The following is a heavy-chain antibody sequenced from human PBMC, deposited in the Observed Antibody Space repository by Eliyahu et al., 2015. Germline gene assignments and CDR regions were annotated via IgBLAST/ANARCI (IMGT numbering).Heavy chain of an antibody. V-gene: IGHV3-48*01. CDR1: GXTFSSXX. D-gene: IGHD3-22*01. CDR3: AGETIVVGAFDI. Sequence: EVQLVESGGGLVQPGGSLRLSCAAXGXTFSSXXMNXVRQAPGKGXXWVSYXSSSSSTIYYADSVKGRFTISRDNAKNSLYLQMNSLRAEDTAVYYCAGETIVVGAFDIWGQGTMVTVSS. J-gene: IGHJ3*02. CDR2: XSSSSSTI.